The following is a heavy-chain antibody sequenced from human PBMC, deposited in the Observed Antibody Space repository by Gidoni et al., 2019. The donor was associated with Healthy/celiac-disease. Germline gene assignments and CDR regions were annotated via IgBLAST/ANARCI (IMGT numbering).Heavy chain of an antibody. CDR3: AKGMISSDY. J-gene: IGHJ4*02. V-gene: IGHV3-30*18. CDR1: GFHFSSYG. CDR2: ITYDGSNK. D-gene: IGHD3-16*01. Sequence: QVQLVESGGGVVQPGRSLRLSCASSGFHFSSYGMHWVRQAPGKGLEWVAVITYDGSNKYYADYVKGRFTISRDNSKNTLYLQMNSLRAEDTAVYYCAKGMISSDYWGQGTLVTVSS.